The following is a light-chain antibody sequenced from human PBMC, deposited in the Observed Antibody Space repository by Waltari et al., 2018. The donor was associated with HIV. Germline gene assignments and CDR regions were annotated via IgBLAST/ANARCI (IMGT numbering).Light chain of an antibody. Sequence: DTQMTQSPSSLSASAGDRVTFPCRASQSISKYLNWYQQRPGKAPKLLIYGASSLQGGVPSRFSASGSGTDFTLIISSLQVEDVATYFCQQSYSTPHTFGQGTKLEIK. V-gene: IGKV1-39*01. CDR1: QSISKY. J-gene: IGKJ2*01. CDR3: QQSYSTPHT. CDR2: GAS.